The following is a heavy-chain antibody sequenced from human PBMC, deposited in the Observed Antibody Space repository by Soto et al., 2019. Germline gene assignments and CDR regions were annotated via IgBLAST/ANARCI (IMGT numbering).Heavy chain of an antibody. J-gene: IGHJ6*02. CDR1: GGSFRGYY. CDR3: ARSYGADYYYYGMDV. Sequence: SETLSLTCAVYGGSFRGYYWSWIRQPPGKGLEWIGEINHSGSTNYNPSLKSRVTISVDTSKNQFSLKLSSVTAADTAVYYCARSYGADYYYYGMDVWGQGTTVTVSS. V-gene: IGHV4-34*01. D-gene: IGHD4-17*01. CDR2: INHSGST.